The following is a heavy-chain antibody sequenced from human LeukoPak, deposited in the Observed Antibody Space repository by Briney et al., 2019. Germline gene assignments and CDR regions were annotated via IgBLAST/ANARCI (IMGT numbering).Heavy chain of an antibody. CDR3: ARTYYYDSSGYYSSGWFDP. CDR2: INPNSGGT. D-gene: IGHD3-22*01. CDR1: GYTFTGYY. J-gene: IGHJ5*02. V-gene: IGHV1-2*06. Sequence: SVKVSCKASGYTFTGYYMHWVRQAPGQGLEWMGRINPNSGGTNYAQKFQGRVTMTRDTSISTAYMELSRLRSDDTAVYYCARTYYYDSSGYYSSGWFDPWGQGTLVTVSS.